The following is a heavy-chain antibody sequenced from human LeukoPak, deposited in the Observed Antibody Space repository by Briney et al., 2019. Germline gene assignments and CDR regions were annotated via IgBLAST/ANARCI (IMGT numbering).Heavy chain of an antibody. CDR2: ISGTGGAT. V-gene: IGHV3-23*01. D-gene: IGHD2-8*01. CDR3: VKDTRDTNGTNWFVS. CDR1: GFIFGNYA. Sequence: PGGSLRLSCAASGFIFGNYAMSWVSQAPGKGLQWVSQISGTGGATWYAGFATDRFTSSRDNSKKTLYLQMSGLRVEDTAMYYCVKDTRDTNGTNWFVSWGQGTLLIVSS. J-gene: IGHJ5*01.